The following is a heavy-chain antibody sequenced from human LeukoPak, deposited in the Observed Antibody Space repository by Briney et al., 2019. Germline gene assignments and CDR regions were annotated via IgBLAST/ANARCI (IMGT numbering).Heavy chain of an antibody. Sequence: SETLSLTCTVSGGSISSYYWSWIRQPPGKGLEWIGYIYYTGSTNYNPSLQSPVTISVDTSKNQFSLKLTSVTAADTAVYYCARDFYHDYWGQGTLVTVSS. J-gene: IGHJ4*02. CDR3: ARDFYHDY. V-gene: IGHV4-59*01. D-gene: IGHD2-2*01. CDR2: IYYTGST. CDR1: GGSISSYY.